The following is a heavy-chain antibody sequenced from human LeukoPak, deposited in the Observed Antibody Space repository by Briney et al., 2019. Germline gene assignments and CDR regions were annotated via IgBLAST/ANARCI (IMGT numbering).Heavy chain of an antibody. CDR2: IYHSGST. CDR1: GYSISSGYY. Sequence: SETLSLTCTVSGYSISSGYYWGWIRQPPGKGLEWIGSIYHSGSTYYNPSLKSRVTISVDTSKNQFSLKLSSVTAADTAVYYCARVHYNWFDPWGQGTLVTVSS. V-gene: IGHV4-38-2*02. CDR3: ARVHYNWFDP. J-gene: IGHJ5*02.